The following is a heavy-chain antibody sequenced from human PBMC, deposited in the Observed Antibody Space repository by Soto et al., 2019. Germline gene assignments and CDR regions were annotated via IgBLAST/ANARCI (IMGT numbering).Heavy chain of an antibody. V-gene: IGHV4-4*02. CDR1: GASISSGKW. CDR3: ARDWPRLIRGYGDYENYYGMDV. CDR2: ISESGST. D-gene: IGHD4-17*01. Sequence: QVQLQESGPGLVKPAGTLSLTCAVSGASISSGKWWSWVRQSPGKGLEWIGEISESGSTNYNPSRKSRVTILVDKSKTQFSLKLTSVTAADTAVYYCARDWPRLIRGYGDYENYYGMDVWGQGTTVTVSS. J-gene: IGHJ6*02.